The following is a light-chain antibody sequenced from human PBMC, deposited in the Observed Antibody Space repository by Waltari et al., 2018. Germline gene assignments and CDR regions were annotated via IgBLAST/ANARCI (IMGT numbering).Light chain of an antibody. V-gene: IGKV3-11*01. J-gene: IGKJ2*01. Sequence: EIVLTQSPATLSLSPGERATLSCRASQSVSSYFAWYQQKPGQAPRLLIYDASNRATGSPARFSGSGSGTDFTLTISSLEPEDFAVYYCQQRSNWPPGMYTFGQGTKLEIK. CDR3: QQRSNWPPGMYT. CDR2: DAS. CDR1: QSVSSY.